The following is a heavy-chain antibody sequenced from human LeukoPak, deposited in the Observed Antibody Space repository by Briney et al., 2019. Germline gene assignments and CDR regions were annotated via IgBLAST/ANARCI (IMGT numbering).Heavy chain of an antibody. D-gene: IGHD3-9*01. CDR3: AKANLYDILTGYYHFNL. V-gene: IGHV3-30*18. CDR2: ISYDGSNK. J-gene: IGHJ5*02. CDR1: GFTFSSYG. Sequence: SGGSLRLSCAASGFTFSSYGMHWVRQAPGKGLEWVAVISYDGSNKYYADSVKGRFTISRDNSKNTLYLQMNSLRAEDTAVYYCAKANLYDILTGYYHFNLWGQGTLITVSS.